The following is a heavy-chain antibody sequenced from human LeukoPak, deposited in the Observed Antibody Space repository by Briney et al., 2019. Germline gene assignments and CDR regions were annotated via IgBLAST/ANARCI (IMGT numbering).Heavy chain of an antibody. D-gene: IGHD3/OR15-3a*01. CDR3: ARQTGSGLFILP. CDR1: GGSISSNTYY. J-gene: IGHJ4*02. CDR2: IYYSGST. V-gene: IGHV4-39*01. Sequence: SETLSLTCTVSGGSISSNTYYWGWIRQPPGKGLEWIGSIYYSGSTYYNPSLKSRVTISVDTSKNQFSLRLTSVTAADTAVYYCARQTGSGLFILPGGQGTLVTVSS.